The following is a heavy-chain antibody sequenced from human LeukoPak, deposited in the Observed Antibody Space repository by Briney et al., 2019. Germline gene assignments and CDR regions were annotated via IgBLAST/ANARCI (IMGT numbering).Heavy chain of an antibody. Sequence: GGSLRLSCAASGFTFSSYGMHWVRQAPGKGLEWVAFIRYDGSNKYYADSVKGRFTISRDNSKNTLYLQMNSPRAEDTAVYYCAKDAIAVAAYYYMDVWGKGTTVTVSS. J-gene: IGHJ6*03. CDR2: IRYDGSNK. CDR1: GFTFSSYG. V-gene: IGHV3-30*02. D-gene: IGHD6-19*01. CDR3: AKDAIAVAAYYYMDV.